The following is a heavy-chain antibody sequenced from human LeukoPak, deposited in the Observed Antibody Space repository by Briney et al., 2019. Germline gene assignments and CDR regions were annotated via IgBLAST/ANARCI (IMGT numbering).Heavy chain of an antibody. CDR1: GFTFGAYY. CDR3: ARMSGIAVAAIWISYFDY. Sequence: GESLRLSCAASGFTFGAYYMTWVRQAPGKGLEWVANIKQDGSEKYYVDSVKGRFTISRDNANNSLYLQMNSLRAEDTAVYYCARMSGIAVAAIWISYFDYWGQGTLVTVSS. CDR2: IKQDGSEK. J-gene: IGHJ4*02. D-gene: IGHD6-19*01. V-gene: IGHV3-7*03.